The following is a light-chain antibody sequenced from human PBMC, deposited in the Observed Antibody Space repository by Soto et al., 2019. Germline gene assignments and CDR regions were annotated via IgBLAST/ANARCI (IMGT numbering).Light chain of an antibody. CDR3: QQYGSSPGT. V-gene: IGKV3-20*01. Sequence: EIVLTQSPGNLSLSPGERATLSCRASQSVSSNYLAWYQQKPGQAPRLLIYGASSRATGIPARFSGSGSGTDFTLTISRLEPEDFAVYYCQQYGSSPGTFGQGTKVEIK. CDR1: QSVSSNY. CDR2: GAS. J-gene: IGKJ1*01.